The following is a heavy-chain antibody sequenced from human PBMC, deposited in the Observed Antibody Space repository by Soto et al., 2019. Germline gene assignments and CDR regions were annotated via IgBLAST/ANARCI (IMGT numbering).Heavy chain of an antibody. V-gene: IGHV4-39*01. Sequence: PSETLSLTCTVSGGSISSGPYSWGWIRQPPGEGLEWIGTFHYSESTHYNPSLESRITISVDTSKNQFSLKVSSVTVADTAVYYCARQGFGVLHGLVDVWGQGTTVTVSS. J-gene: IGHJ6*02. CDR3: ARQGFGVLHGLVDV. D-gene: IGHD3-10*01. CDR2: FHYSEST. CDR1: GGSISSGPYS.